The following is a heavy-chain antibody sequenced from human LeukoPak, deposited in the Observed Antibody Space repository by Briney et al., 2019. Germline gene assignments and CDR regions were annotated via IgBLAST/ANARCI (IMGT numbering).Heavy chain of an antibody. J-gene: IGHJ4*02. V-gene: IGHV7-4-1*02. D-gene: IGHD3-22*01. CDR2: INTNTGNP. CDR3: ARLTYYYDSSGWTFDY. CDR1: GYTFTSYA. Sequence: GASAKVSCKASGYTFTSYAMNWVRQAPGQGLGWMGWINTNTGNPTYAQGFTGRFVFSLDTSVSTAYLQISSLKAEDTAVYYCARLTYYYDSSGWTFDYWGQGTLVTVSS.